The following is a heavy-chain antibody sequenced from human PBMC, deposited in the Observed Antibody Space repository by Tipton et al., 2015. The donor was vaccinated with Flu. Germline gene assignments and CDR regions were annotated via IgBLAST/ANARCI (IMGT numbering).Heavy chain of an antibody. J-gene: IGHJ4*02. V-gene: IGHV3-7*03. D-gene: IGHD2-15*01. Sequence: SLRLSCAASGFTFSSYWMNWVRQATGKGLQWWANIKQDASEKHYVDSVKGRFSISRDNSKNTVSLQMNGLRTEDTAKYFCAWDCSGLDCILGLFDHWGRGTL. CDR3: AWDCSGLDCILGLFDH. CDR2: IKQDASEK. CDR1: GFTFSSYW.